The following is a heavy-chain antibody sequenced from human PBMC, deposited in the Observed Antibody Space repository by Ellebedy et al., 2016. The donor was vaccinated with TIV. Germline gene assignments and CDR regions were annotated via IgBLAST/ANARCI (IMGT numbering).Heavy chain of an antibody. CDR3: ARSVAGHFDY. D-gene: IGHD6-19*01. CDR1: GFTFSIYS. J-gene: IGHJ4*02. CDR2: ITSDTKTI. Sequence: GESLKISCAASGFTFSIYSMNWVRQAPGKGLEWVSYITSDTKTINYAASVKGRFTISRDNAKNLVHLQMNSLRDEDTAVYYCARSVAGHFDYWGQGTVVTVSS. V-gene: IGHV3-48*02.